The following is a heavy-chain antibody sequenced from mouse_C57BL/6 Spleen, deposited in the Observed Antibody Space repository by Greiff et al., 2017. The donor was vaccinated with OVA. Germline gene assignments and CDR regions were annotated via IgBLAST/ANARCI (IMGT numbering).Heavy chain of an antibody. CDR3: AKPTTVVATHYWYFDV. D-gene: IGHD1-1*01. CDR2: IWGDGST. J-gene: IGHJ1*03. V-gene: IGHV2-3*01. CDR1: GFSLTSYG. Sequence: VMLVESGPGLVAPSQSLSITCTVSGFSLTSYGVSWVRQPPGKGLEWLGVIWGDGSTNYHSALISRLSISKDNSKSQVFLKLNSLQTDDTATYYCAKPTTVVATHYWYFDVWGTGTTVTVSS.